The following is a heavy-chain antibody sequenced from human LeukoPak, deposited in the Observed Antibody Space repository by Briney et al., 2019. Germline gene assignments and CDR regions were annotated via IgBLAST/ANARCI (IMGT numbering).Heavy chain of an antibody. V-gene: IGHV3-7*01. J-gene: IGHJ4*02. CDR2: IKHDGSEK. Sequence: GGSLRLSCAASGFTFNNYWMNWVRQAPGKGLEWVANIKHDGSEKYYVDSVKGRFSISRDNAKNSLYLQMNSLRAEDTAVYYCARDDNGGYDYWGQGTLVTVSS. CDR3: ARDDNGGYDY. D-gene: IGHD4/OR15-4a*01. CDR1: GFTFNNYW.